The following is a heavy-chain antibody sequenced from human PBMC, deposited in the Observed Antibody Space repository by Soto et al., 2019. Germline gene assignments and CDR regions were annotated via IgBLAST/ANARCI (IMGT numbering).Heavy chain of an antibody. CDR3: ATHPKLYCSGGSCYPRWFDP. Sequence: QVQLVQSGAEVKKPGASVKVSCKVSGYTLTELSMHWVRQAPGKGLEWMGGFDPEDGETIYAQKFQGRVTMTEDTSTDTAYMERSSLRSEDTAVYYCATHPKLYCSGGSCYPRWFDPWGQGTLVTVSS. D-gene: IGHD2-15*01. J-gene: IGHJ5*02. V-gene: IGHV1-24*01. CDR1: GYTLTELS. CDR2: FDPEDGET.